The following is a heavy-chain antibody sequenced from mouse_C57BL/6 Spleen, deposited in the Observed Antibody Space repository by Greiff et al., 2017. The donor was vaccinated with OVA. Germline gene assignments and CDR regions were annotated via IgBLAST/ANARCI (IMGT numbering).Heavy chain of an antibody. V-gene: IGHV1-26*01. J-gene: IGHJ3*01. Sequence: EVQLQQSGPELVKPGASVKISCKASGYTFTDYYMNWVKQSHGKSLEWIGDINPNNGGTSYNQKFKGKATLTVDKSSSTAYMELRSLTSEDSAVYYCARTWGNYGSSSWFAYWGQGTLVTVSA. CDR2: INPNNGGT. D-gene: IGHD1-1*01. CDR1: GYTFTDYY. CDR3: ARTWGNYGSSSWFAY.